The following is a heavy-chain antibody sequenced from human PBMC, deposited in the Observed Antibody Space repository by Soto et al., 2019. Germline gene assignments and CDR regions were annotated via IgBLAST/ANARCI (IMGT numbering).Heavy chain of an antibody. J-gene: IGHJ5*02. CDR3: ASHLPYASGSYAWFDP. V-gene: IGHV4-39*02. D-gene: IGHD3-10*01. CDR2: IYYSGYT. Sequence: QLQLQESGPGLVKPSETLSLTCSVSGGSISISISYWAWIRQPPGKGLEWIGNIYYSGYTYYNPSLKSRVTISKDTSKNLFSLKLSSVTAADTAVYYCASHLPYASGSYAWFDPWGQGTLVTVSS. CDR1: GGSISISISY.